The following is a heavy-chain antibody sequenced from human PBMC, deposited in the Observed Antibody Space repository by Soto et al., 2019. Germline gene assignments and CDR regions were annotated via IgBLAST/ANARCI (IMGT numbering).Heavy chain of an antibody. CDR2: ITGSGRST. CDR1: GFTFGSSA. J-gene: IGHJ5*02. Sequence: PGGSLRLSCAASGFTFGSSAMSWVRQTPGGELEWVSAITGSGRSTYYRDSVEGRFAISRDNSKSTLYLQMNGLRAEDTAVYYCAKTIAPEHLTGTTRVNRFDPWCQGTLVTVSS. V-gene: IGHV3-23*01. CDR3: AKTIAPEHLTGTTRVNRFDP. D-gene: IGHD1-7*01.